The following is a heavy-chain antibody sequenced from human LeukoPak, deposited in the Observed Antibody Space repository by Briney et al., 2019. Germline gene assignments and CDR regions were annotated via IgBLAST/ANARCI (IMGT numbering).Heavy chain of an antibody. CDR1: GSTFSSYG. CDR3: AKDRGGIVAAGPLDY. J-gene: IGHJ4*02. D-gene: IGHD5-12*01. Sequence: GGSLRLSCAASGSTFSSYGMHWVRQAPGKGLEWVAVISYDGSSKYYADSVKGRFTISRDNSKNTLYLQMNSLRAEDTAVYYCAKDRGGIVAAGPLDYWGQGTLVTVSS. CDR2: ISYDGSSK. V-gene: IGHV3-30*18.